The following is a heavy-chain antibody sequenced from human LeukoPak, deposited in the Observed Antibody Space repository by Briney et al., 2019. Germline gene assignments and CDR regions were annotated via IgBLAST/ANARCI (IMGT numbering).Heavy chain of an antibody. CDR1: GGSISSSSYY. CDR3: AILQDLNAMDV. J-gene: IGHJ6*02. Sequence: SETLSLTCTVSGGSISSSSYYWGWIRQPPGQGLEWIGSIYYSGSTYYNPSLKSRVTISVDTSKNQFSLKLSSVTAADTAVYYCAILQDLNAMDVWGQGTTVTVSS. V-gene: IGHV4-39*01. CDR2: IYYSGST.